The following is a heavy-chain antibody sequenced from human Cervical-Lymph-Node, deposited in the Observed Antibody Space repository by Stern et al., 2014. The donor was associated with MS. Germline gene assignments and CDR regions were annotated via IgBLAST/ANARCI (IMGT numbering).Heavy chain of an antibody. V-gene: IGHV3-64*01. Sequence: EVQLVESGGGLVQPGGSLRLSCAASGFTFSSYAMHWVRQAPGKGLEYVSVISSNGGSTDYANSVKGRFTISRDNSKNTLYLHMGSLRVEDMAVYYCARGVTYCGGDCYGWYFDLWGRGTLVTVSS. CDR3: ARGVTYCGGDCYGWYFDL. D-gene: IGHD2-21*02. CDR1: GFTFSSYA. CDR2: ISSNGGST. J-gene: IGHJ2*01.